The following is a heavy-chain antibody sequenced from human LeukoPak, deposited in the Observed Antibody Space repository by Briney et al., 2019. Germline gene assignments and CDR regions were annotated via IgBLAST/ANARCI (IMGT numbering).Heavy chain of an antibody. V-gene: IGHV3-48*03. CDR2: ISSSGSTI. J-gene: IGHJ4*02. D-gene: IGHD3/OR15-3a*01. Sequence: GGSPRLSCAASGLTFSSYEMNWVRQAPGKGLEWVSYISSSGSTIYYADSVKGRFTISRDNAKHSLYLQMHSLRAEDTAVYYCARPSGTGYIDYWGQGTLVTVSS. CDR1: GLTFSSYE. CDR3: ARPSGTGYIDY.